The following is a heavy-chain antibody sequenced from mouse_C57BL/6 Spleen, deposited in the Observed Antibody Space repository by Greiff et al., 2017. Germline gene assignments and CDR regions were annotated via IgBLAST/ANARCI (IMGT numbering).Heavy chain of an antibody. CDR3: AREGRYASSLFDY. V-gene: IGHV5-4*01. D-gene: IGHD1-1*01. J-gene: IGHJ2*01. CDR2: ISDGGSYT. CDR1: GFTFSSYA. Sequence: EVQRVESGGGLVKPGGSLKLSCAASGFTFSSYAMSWVRQTPEKRLAWVATISDGGSYTYYPDNVKGRFTISRDNAKNNLYLQMSHLKSEDTAMYYCAREGRYASSLFDYWGQGTTLTVSS.